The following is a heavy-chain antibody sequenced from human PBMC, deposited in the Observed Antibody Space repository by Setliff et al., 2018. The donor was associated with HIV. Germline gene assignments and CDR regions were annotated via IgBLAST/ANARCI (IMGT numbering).Heavy chain of an antibody. CDR3: TTEDPWLRFGH. CDR2: IKSKTDGGTT. Sequence: GGSLRLSCAASGFTFKNAWMNWVRQAPGKGLEWIGRIKSKTDGGTTDYAAPVKGRFTISRDDSKNTLYLQMNSLKTEDTAVYYCTTEDPWLRFGHWGQGTLVTVSS. V-gene: IGHV3-15*01. CDR1: GFTFKNAW. J-gene: IGHJ5*02. D-gene: IGHD5-12*01.